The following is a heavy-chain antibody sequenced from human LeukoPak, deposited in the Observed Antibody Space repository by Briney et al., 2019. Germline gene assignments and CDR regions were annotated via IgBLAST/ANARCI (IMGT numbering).Heavy chain of an antibody. CDR1: GYSFTNYW. Sequence: GESLKISCKGSGYSFTNYWIGWVRQMPGKGLEWMGIIYPGDSDTRYSPSFQGQVTISADKSISTAYLQWSSLKASDTAMFYCARHSSPTRLDYWGQGTLVTVSS. CDR3: ARHSSPTRLDY. J-gene: IGHJ4*01. D-gene: IGHD3-22*01. V-gene: IGHV5-51*01. CDR2: IYPGDSDT.